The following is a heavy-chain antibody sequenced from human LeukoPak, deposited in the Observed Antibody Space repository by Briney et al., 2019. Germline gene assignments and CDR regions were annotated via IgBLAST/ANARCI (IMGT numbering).Heavy chain of an antibody. Sequence: SETLSLTCTVSGGSISSYYWSWIRQPPGKGLEWIGYIYYSGSTNYNPSLKSRVTISVDTSKNQFSLKLSSVTAADTAVYYCARVRFPPGDWDYYYYMDVWGKGTTVTVSS. D-gene: IGHD2-21*02. V-gene: IGHV4-59*01. CDR3: ARVRFPPGDWDYYYYMDV. CDR1: GGSISSYY. CDR2: IYYSGST. J-gene: IGHJ6*03.